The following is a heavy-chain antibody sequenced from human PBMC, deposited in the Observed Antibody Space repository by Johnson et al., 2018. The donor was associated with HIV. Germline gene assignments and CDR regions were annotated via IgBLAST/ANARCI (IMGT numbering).Heavy chain of an antibody. CDR3: AKGTIRYNCNSDDDAFDI. D-gene: IGHD1-7*01. Sequence: VQLVESGGGLVQPGGSLRLSCAASGFTFSSYDMHWVRQATGKGLEWVSAISGSGGSTYYADSVKGRFTISRDNSKNTLYLQMNSLRAEDTAVYYCAKGTIRYNCNSDDDAFDIWGQGTMVTVSS. J-gene: IGHJ3*02. CDR2: ISGSGGST. V-gene: IGHV3-23*04. CDR1: GFTFSSYD.